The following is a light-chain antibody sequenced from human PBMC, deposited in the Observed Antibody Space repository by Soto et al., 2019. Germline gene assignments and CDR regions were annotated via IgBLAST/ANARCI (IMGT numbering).Light chain of an antibody. J-gene: IGLJ1*01. CDR3: RSYAGSNNYV. CDR1: SSDVGGYNY. CDR2: EVS. Sequence: QSALTQPPSASGSPGQSVTISCTGTSSDVGGYNYVSWYQQHPGKAPKLMIYEVSKRPSGVPDRFSGSKSGNTASLTVSGLQDEDEADYYSRSYAGSNNYVFGTGTKLTVL. V-gene: IGLV2-8*01.